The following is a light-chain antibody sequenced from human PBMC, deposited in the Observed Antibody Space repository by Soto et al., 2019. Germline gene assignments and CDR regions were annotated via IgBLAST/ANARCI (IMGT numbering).Light chain of an antibody. Sequence: DIQMTQSPSTLSASVGDRVTITCRASQSISSWLAWYQQKPGKAPKLLIYDASSLESGDPSRFSGSGSGTEFTLTISSLQPDDFATYYCQQYNSYSPLTCGGGTKVEIK. CDR2: DAS. CDR3: QQYNSYSPLT. V-gene: IGKV1-5*01. CDR1: QSISSW. J-gene: IGKJ4*01.